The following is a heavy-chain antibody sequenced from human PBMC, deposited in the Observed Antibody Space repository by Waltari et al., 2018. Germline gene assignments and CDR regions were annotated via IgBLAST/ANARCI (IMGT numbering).Heavy chain of an antibody. CDR1: GYTFTDFF. CDR2: INPNSGDT. V-gene: IGHV1-2*06. D-gene: IGHD3-3*01. J-gene: IGHJ4*02. CDR3: ARSGGGTTTFGVAE. Sequence: QVQLVQSGAEVKKSGASVKVSCKDSGYTFTDFFIHWVRQAPRQGLEWMGRINPNSGDTSYAQRFQGRVTMTGDTSITTAYMELTGLRSDDTAIYYCARSGGGTTTFGVAEWGQGSLVTVSS.